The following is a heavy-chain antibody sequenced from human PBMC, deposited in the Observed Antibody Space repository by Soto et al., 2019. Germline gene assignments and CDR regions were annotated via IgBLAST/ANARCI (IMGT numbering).Heavy chain of an antibody. CDR3: AKLETRYSSPYDY. Sequence: GGSLRLSCAASGFTFSSYAMSWVRQAPGKGLEWVSAISGSGGSTYYADSVKGRFTISRDNSKNTLYLQMNSLRAEDTAVYSCAKLETRYSSPYDYWGQGTLVTVSS. J-gene: IGHJ4*02. D-gene: IGHD6-13*01. CDR1: GFTFSSYA. CDR2: ISGSGGST. V-gene: IGHV3-23*01.